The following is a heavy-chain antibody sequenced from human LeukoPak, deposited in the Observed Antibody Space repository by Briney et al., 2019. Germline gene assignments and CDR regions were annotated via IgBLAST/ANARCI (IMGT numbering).Heavy chain of an antibody. Sequence: ASVKVSCKASGYTFTGYYMHWVRQAPGQGLEWMGWINPNSGGTNYAQKLQGRVTMTRDTSISTAYMELSRLRSDDTAVYYCARGYYKDIVVVVAATQDWFDPWGQGTLVTVSS. CDR1: GYTFTGYY. J-gene: IGHJ5*02. CDR3: ARGYYKDIVVVVAATQDWFDP. D-gene: IGHD2-15*01. CDR2: INPNSGGT. V-gene: IGHV1-2*02.